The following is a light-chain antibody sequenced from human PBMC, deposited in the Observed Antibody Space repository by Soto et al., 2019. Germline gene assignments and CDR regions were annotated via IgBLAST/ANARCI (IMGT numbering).Light chain of an antibody. Sequence: EIVLTQSPGTLSLFPGERATLSCRASQTVPSTLLAWFQQKPGQAPRLLIYRASNRATGVPDRFSGSGSGTDCTLTISRLEPEDFALYYCQQYGDAPITFGQGTRLEIK. CDR3: QQYGDAPIT. CDR2: RAS. J-gene: IGKJ5*01. CDR1: QTVPSTL. V-gene: IGKV3-20*01.